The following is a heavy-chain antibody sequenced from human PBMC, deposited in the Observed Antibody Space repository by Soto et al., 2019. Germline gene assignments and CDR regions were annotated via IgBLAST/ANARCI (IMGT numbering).Heavy chain of an antibody. Sequence: SETLSLTCTVSGGSISSGDYFWSWIRQTPGKGLEWIKYMYKTGATYDNPSLRSRVSMSIDPSKNQFSLKVTSVTAADSAVYYCARGVSGPLYAFDSWGQGTPVTVSS. D-gene: IGHD4-17*01. CDR2: MYKTGAT. V-gene: IGHV4-30-4*01. CDR3: ARGVSGPLYAFDS. CDR1: GGSISSGDYF. J-gene: IGHJ4*02.